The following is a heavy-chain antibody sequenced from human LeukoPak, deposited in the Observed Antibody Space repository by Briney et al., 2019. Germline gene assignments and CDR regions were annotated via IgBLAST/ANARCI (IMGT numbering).Heavy chain of an antibody. D-gene: IGHD3-9*01. J-gene: IGHJ6*03. CDR1: GFTFSSYW. Sequence: PGGSLRLSCAASGFTFSSYWMSWVRQAPGKGLEWVANIKQDGSEKYYVDSVKGRFTISRDNAKNSLYLQMNSLRAEDTAVYYCARGGFDWLLFNYYYYMDVWGKGTTVTISS. V-gene: IGHV3-7*01. CDR3: ARGGFDWLLFNYYYYMDV. CDR2: IKQDGSEK.